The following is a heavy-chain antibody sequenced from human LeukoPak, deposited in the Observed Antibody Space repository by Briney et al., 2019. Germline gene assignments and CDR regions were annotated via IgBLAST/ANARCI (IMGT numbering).Heavy chain of an antibody. D-gene: IGHD4-17*01. J-gene: IGHJ5*02. Sequence: SETLSLTCTVSGGSINGYYWTWIRQPPGKGLEWNGYISDSGSTNYNPSLKSRVTMSVDSSNTEFSLRLNSVTAADTAVYYCARVFRGAVTSNWFDPCGQGTLVTVSS. V-gene: IGHV4-59*01. CDR1: GGSINGYY. CDR2: ISDSGST. CDR3: ARVFRGAVTSNWFDP.